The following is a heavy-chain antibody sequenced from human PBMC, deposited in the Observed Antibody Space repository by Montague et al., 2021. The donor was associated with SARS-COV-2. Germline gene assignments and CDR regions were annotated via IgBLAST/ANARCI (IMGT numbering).Heavy chain of an antibody. CDR1: GGSITVSRYD. CDR2: VHYTGTT. J-gene: IGHJ3*02. D-gene: IGHD1-1*01. Sequence: SETLSLTCTVSGGSITVSRYDWGWIRQPPGKGLEWIGSVHYTGTTSYNESLKGRLTISVDTSENQFSLRMTSVTASDTAVYYCARHRANAGSFDIWGHGILVTVSS. V-gene: IGHV4-39*01. CDR3: ARHRANAGSFDI.